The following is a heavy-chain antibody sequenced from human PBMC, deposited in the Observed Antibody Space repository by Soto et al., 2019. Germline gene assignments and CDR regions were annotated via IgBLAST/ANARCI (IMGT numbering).Heavy chain of an antibody. CDR3: ARGDSGHDYYYGMDV. D-gene: IGHD1-26*01. CDR2: IIPIFGTA. V-gene: IGHV1-69*01. Sequence: QVQLVQSGAEVKKPGSSVKVSCKASGGTFSSYAISWVRQAPGQGLEWMGGIIPIFGTANYAQKFQGRVMITADESTGTAYMELSSLSSEDTAVYYCARGDSGHDYYYGMDVWGQGPTVTASS. J-gene: IGHJ6*02. CDR1: GGTFSSYA.